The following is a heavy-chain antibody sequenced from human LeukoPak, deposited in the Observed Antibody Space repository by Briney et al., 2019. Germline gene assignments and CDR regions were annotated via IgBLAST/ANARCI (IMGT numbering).Heavy chain of an antibody. CDR1: GFSFSSYA. V-gene: IGHV3-7*01. CDR3: AKTYYYGSGSLYYMDV. J-gene: IGHJ6*03. D-gene: IGHD3-10*01. Sequence: GGSLRLSCAVSGFSFSSYAMSWVRQAPGKGLEWVANIKQDGSEKYYVDSVKGRFTISRDNAKNSLYLQMNSLRAEDTAVYYCAKTYYYGSGSLYYMDVWGKGTTVTISS. CDR2: IKQDGSEK.